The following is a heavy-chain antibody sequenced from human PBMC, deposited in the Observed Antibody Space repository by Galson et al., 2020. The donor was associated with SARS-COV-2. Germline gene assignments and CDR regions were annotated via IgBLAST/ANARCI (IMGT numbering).Heavy chain of an antibody. CDR1: GYTFTSYQ. Sequence: ASVNVSCKASGYTFTSYQMHWVRQAPGQGLEWMGIIYPSGGRTTYTQKFQRRVTMTRDTSTSTVYIELSSLSSEDTAMYYCARRLDMGFDFWGQGTLVTVTS. J-gene: IGHJ4*02. CDR3: ARRLDMGFDF. D-gene: IGHD3-16*01. V-gene: IGHV1-46*01. CDR2: IYPSGGRT.